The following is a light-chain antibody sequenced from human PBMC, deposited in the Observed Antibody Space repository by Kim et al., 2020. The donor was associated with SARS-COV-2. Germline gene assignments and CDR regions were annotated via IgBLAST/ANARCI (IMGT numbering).Light chain of an antibody. CDR3: SSYTSSSTFV. V-gene: IGLV2-14*03. Sequence: GQSITISCTGTSSDVGPYNYVSWYQQHPGKAPKLIIYDVTNRPSGVSNRFSGSKSGNTASLTISGLQAEDEADYYCSSYTSSSTFVFGTGTKVTVL. J-gene: IGLJ1*01. CDR2: DVT. CDR1: SSDVGPYNY.